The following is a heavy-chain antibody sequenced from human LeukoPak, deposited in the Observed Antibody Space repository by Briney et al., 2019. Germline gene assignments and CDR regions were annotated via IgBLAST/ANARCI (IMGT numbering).Heavy chain of an antibody. D-gene: IGHD6-6*01. V-gene: IGHV5-51*01. CDR1: GYSFTNYW. Sequence: PGESLKISCKGSGYSFTNYWVGWVRQMPGKGLEWMGIIYPGDSDTRYSPSFRGQVTISADKSISTAYLQWSSLKASDTAMYYCARQGHSSSSRFDYWGQGTLVTVSS. J-gene: IGHJ4*02. CDR2: IYPGDSDT. CDR3: ARQGHSSSSRFDY.